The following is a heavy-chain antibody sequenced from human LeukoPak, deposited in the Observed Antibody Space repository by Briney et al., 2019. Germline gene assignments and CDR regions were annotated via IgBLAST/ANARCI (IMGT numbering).Heavy chain of an antibody. D-gene: IGHD3-22*01. CDR1: GFTFSSYS. V-gene: IGHV3-21*01. J-gene: IGHJ4*02. Sequence: PGGSLRLSCAASGFTFSSYSMNWVRQAPGKGLEWVSSISSSSSYIYYADSVKGRFTISRDNAKNSLYLQMNSLRAEDTAVYYCARAKTTYYYDSSSGYWGQGTLVTVSS. CDR3: ARAKTTYYYDSSSGY. CDR2: ISSSSSYI.